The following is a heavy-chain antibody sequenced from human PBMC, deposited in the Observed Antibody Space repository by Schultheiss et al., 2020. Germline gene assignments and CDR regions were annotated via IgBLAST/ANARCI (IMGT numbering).Heavy chain of an antibody. J-gene: IGHJ6*02. D-gene: IGHD2-15*01. CDR1: GDSVSSNSAA. Sequence: SQTLSLTCAISGDSVSSNSAAWNWIRQSPSRGLEWLGRTYYRSKWYNDYAVSVKSRISINPDTSKNQFSLKLSSVTAADTAVYYCARSNQALYCSGGSCSNYYYGMDVWGQGTTVNVYS. V-gene: IGHV6-1*01. CDR3: ARSNQALYCSGGSCSNYYYGMDV. CDR2: TYYRSKWYN.